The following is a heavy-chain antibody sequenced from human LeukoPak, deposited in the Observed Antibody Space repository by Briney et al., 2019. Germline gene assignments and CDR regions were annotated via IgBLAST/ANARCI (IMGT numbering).Heavy chain of an antibody. CDR3: ARVSGIAADNWFDP. D-gene: IGHD6-13*01. J-gene: IGHJ5*02. Sequence: GGSLRLSCAASGFTVSSNYMSWVRQAPGKGLEWVSVIYSGGSTYYADSVKGRFTISRDNSKNTLYLQMNSLRAEDTAVYYCARVSGIAADNWFDPWGQGTLVTVSS. CDR2: IYSGGST. CDR1: GFTVSSNY. V-gene: IGHV3-53*01.